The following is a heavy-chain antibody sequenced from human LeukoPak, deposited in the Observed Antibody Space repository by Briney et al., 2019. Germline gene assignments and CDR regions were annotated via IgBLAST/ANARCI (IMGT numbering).Heavy chain of an antibody. Sequence: PSETLSLTCTVSGGSISSSSYYWGWIRQPPGKGLEWIGSIYYSGSTYYNPSLKSRVTISVDTSKNQFSLKLSSVTAADTAVYYCARGSSGWYPFDYWGQGTLVTVSS. CDR2: IYYSGST. D-gene: IGHD6-19*01. J-gene: IGHJ4*02. V-gene: IGHV4-39*07. CDR3: ARGSSGWYPFDY. CDR1: GGSISSSSYY.